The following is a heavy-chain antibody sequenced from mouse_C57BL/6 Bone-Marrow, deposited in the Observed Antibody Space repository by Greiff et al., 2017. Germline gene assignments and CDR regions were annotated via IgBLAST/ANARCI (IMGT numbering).Heavy chain of an antibody. J-gene: IGHJ4*01. CDR2: ISSKRSNYAT. D-gene: IGHD2-2*01. CDR3: VKWLPGVDY. V-gene: IGHV10-3*01. CDR1: GFTFNIYA. Sequence: EVKLVESGGGLVQPQGSLQLSCAASGFTFNIYALHWVRQAPGQGLEWVARISSKRSNYATYYAASVKVRFTISRDDSQSSLYLQMNNLKTEDTAIYYCVKWLPGVDYWGQGTSVT.